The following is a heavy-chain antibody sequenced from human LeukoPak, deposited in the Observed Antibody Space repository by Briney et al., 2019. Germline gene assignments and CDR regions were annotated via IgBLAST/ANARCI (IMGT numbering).Heavy chain of an antibody. CDR3: AREYDFWSGYYVDY. V-gene: IGHV4-61*02. CDR1: GGSISSGSYY. CDR2: IYTSGST. Sequence: SQILSLTCTVSGGSISSGSYYWSCIRQPAGKGLEWIGRIYTSGSTNYNPSLKSRVTISVDTSKNQFSLKLSSVTAADTAVYYCAREYDFWSGYYVDYWGQGTLVTVSS. J-gene: IGHJ4*02. D-gene: IGHD3-3*01.